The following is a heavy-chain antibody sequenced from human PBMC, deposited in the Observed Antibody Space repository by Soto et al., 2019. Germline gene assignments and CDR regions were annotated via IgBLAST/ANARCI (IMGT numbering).Heavy chain of an antibody. CDR3: ARAQGYYDRSGSYFDY. J-gene: IGHJ4*02. Sequence: EVQLVESGGGLVKPGGSLRLSCAASGFTFSSYSMNWVRQAPGKGLEWVSSISSSSSYIYYADSVKGRFTISRDNAKKPLYLQMNSLRAEDTAVYYCARAQGYYDRSGSYFDYWGQGTLVTVYS. CDR1: GFTFSSYS. V-gene: IGHV3-21*01. CDR2: ISSSSSYI. D-gene: IGHD3-22*01.